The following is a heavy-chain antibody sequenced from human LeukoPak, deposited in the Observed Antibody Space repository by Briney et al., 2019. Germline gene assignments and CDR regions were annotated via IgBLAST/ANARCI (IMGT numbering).Heavy chain of an antibody. CDR2: INPNSGGT. J-gene: IGHJ5*02. Sequence: ASVKVSCQASGYTFTDCSMHWVRQAPGQGLEWMGWINPNSGGTSYAQKFQGRVTMTRDTSISTAYMELNRLISDDTAVYYCARMPLWGEGGSKDDLWGQGTLVTVSS. V-gene: IGHV1-2*02. D-gene: IGHD7-27*01. CDR1: GYTFTDCS. CDR3: ARMPLWGEGGSKDDL.